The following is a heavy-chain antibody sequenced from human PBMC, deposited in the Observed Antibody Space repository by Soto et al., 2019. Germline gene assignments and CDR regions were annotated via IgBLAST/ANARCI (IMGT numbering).Heavy chain of an antibody. CDR3: VRVDKKLGTTFFDN. D-gene: IGHD7-27*01. Sequence: GGSLRLSCAASGFTFGASALQWVRQASGKGLEWLGRVGSKGETYATTYAASVKGRFTISRDDSKKTAYLQMNNLESEDTAVYYCVRVDKKLGTTFFDNWGQGILVTVSS. J-gene: IGHJ4*02. CDR2: VGSKGETYAT. V-gene: IGHV3-73*01. CDR1: GFTFGASA.